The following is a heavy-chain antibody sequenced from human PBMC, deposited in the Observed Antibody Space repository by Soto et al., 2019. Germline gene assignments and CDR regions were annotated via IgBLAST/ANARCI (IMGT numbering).Heavy chain of an antibody. CDR1: GYTFSTYG. J-gene: IGHJ6*03. CDR2: ISVYNGNT. CDR3: ARSPNYYYYMDV. V-gene: IGHV1-18*01. Sequence: QVQLVQSGAEVKKPGASVKVSCKASGYTFSTYGISWVRQAPGQGLEWMGWISVYNGNTKYAQKLQGRVTMTADTSKSTAYMELRSLRADDTAVYYCARSPNYYYYMDVWGKGTTVTVS.